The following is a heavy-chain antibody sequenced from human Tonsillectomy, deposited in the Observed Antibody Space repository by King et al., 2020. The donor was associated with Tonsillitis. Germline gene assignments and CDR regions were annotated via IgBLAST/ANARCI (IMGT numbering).Heavy chain of an antibody. CDR3: ARDSIAPECYKTSCYDY. J-gene: IGHJ4*02. CDR1: GFTFSGHA. CDR2: ISHDGNNK. D-gene: IGHD2-2*01. V-gene: IGHV3-30*01. Sequence: VQLVESGGGVVQPWRALRLSCAASGFTFSGHAMHWVRPAPGTGLEWVAVISHDGNNKFYGDSGKGRFTISRDTSKNTVYLQINGLRLEDTAVYYCARDSIAPECYKTSCYDYWGQGTLVTVSS.